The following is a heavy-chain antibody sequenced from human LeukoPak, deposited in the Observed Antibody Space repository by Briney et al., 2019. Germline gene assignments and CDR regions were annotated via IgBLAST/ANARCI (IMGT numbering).Heavy chain of an antibody. CDR1: GFTVSSNY. J-gene: IGHJ4*02. V-gene: IGHV3-53*01. CDR2: ITNDGDST. CDR3: AKDLMYASGWSDY. Sequence: GGSLRLSCAASGFTVSSNYMSWVRQGPGKGLEWVSSITNDGDSTYSADSVKGRFAISRDNSKNTLSLQMNSLRAEDTAVYYCAKDLMYASGWSDYWGQGTLVTVSS. D-gene: IGHD6-19*01.